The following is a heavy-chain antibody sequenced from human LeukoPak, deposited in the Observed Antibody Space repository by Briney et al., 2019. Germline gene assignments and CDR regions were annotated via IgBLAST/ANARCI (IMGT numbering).Heavy chain of an antibody. CDR1: GDSFNNYA. J-gene: IGHJ3*02. CDR2: IIPIFGTA. Sequence: SVKVSCKASGDSFNNYAISWVRQAPGQGLEWMGGIIPIFGTANYAQNFQGRVTITADESTSTAYMELSSLRSEDTAVFYCAKADDYDFWSGLGAFDIWGQGTMVTVSS. V-gene: IGHV1-69*13. D-gene: IGHD3-3*01. CDR3: AKADDYDFWSGLGAFDI.